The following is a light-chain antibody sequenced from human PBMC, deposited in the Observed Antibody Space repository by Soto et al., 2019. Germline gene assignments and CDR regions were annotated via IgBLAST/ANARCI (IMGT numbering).Light chain of an antibody. CDR1: QSVSSNF. CDR3: QQYGSSPLT. V-gene: IGKV3-20*01. Sequence: EIVLTQSPGTLSLSPGEGATLSCRASQSVSSNFLAWYQQKPGQAPRLLIYGASSRATGIPDRFSGSGSGTDFTLTISRLEPEDFAVYYCQQYGSSPLTFGGGTKVEIK. J-gene: IGKJ4*01. CDR2: GAS.